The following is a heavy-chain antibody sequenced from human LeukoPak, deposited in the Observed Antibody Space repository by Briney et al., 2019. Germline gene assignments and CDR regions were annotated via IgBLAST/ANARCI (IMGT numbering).Heavy chain of an antibody. J-gene: IGHJ5*02. CDR2: INRDGSTT. CDR1: GFTFSRYW. V-gene: IGHV3-74*01. CDR3: ARDVGDVVVVVAANWFGA. D-gene: IGHD2-15*01. Sequence: PGRSLRLSCAASGFTFSRYWMHWVRQAPGEGPVWVSQINRDGSTTRYADSVKGRFTISRDNAKNTLYLQMNSLRAEDTAVYYCARDVGDVVVVVAANWFGAWGQGTLVTVSS.